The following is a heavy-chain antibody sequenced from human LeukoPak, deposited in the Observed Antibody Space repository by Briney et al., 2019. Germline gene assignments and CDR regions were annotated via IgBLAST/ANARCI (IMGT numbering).Heavy chain of an antibody. V-gene: IGHV3-23*01. CDR3: AKGENLYSSSSYDY. CDR2: ISGSGGST. CDR1: GFTFSSYE. Sequence: GGSLRLSCAASGFTFSSYEMNWVRQAPGKGLEWVSAISGSGGSTYYADSVKGRFTISRDNSKNTLYLQMNSLRAEDTAVYYCAKGENLYSSSSYDYWGQGTLVTVSS. J-gene: IGHJ4*02. D-gene: IGHD6-6*01.